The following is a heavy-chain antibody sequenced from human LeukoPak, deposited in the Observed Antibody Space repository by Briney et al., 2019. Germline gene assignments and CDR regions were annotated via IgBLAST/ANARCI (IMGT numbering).Heavy chain of an antibody. CDR3: AKAVVLMVYAIQDY. CDR1: GFTFSSYD. CDR2: ISGSGGSK. J-gene: IGHJ4*02. V-gene: IGHV3-23*01. Sequence: GGSLRLSCAASGFTFSSYDMSWVRQAPGKGLEGVSAISGSGGSKYYADSVKGRFTISRDNSKTTLYLQMNSLRAEDTAVYYCAKAVVLMVYAIQDYWGQGTRVTVSS. D-gene: IGHD2-8*01.